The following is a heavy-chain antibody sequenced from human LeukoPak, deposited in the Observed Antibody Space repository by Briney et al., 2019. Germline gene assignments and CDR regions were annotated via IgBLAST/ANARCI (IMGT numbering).Heavy chain of an antibody. J-gene: IGHJ4*02. D-gene: IGHD3-3*01. Sequence: PGGSLRLSCAASGFTLSSYSMNWVRQAPGKGLEWVSYISSSSSTMYYADSVKGRFTISRDNAKNSLYLQMNSLRAEDTAVYYCARGGTRRFLEWLYDYWGQGTLVTVSS. CDR1: GFTLSSYS. V-gene: IGHV3-48*01. CDR3: ARGGTRRFLEWLYDY. CDR2: ISSSSSTM.